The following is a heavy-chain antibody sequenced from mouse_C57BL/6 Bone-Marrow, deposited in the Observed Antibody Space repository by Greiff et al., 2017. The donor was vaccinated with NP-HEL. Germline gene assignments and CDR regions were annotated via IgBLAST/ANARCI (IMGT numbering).Heavy chain of an antibody. CDR3: ARDGYYAWFAY. D-gene: IGHD1-1*01. V-gene: IGHV7-1*01. CDR2: SRNKANDYTT. J-gene: IGHJ3*01. Sequence: EVQLVESGGGLVQSGRSLRLSCATSGFTFSDFYMEWVRQAPGKGLEWIAASRNKANDYTTEYSASVKGRFIVSRDTSQSILYLQMNALRAEDTAIYYCARDGYYAWFAYWGQGTLVTVSA. CDR1: GFTFSDFY.